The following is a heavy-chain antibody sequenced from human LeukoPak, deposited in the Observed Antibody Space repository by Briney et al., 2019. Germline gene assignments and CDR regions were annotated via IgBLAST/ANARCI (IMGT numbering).Heavy chain of an antibody. D-gene: IGHD6-13*01. CDR1: GGSISSDNW. CDR3: ARLPGIADRSTSKFDY. J-gene: IGHJ4*02. CDR2: IYHSGGT. V-gene: IGHV4-4*02. Sequence: SGTLSLTCAVSGGSISSDNWWSWVRQSPGKGLELIGEIYHSGGTNYNPSLKSRVTISVDTSKNQFSLKLSSVTAADTAVYYCARLPGIADRSTSKFDYWGQGTLVTVSS.